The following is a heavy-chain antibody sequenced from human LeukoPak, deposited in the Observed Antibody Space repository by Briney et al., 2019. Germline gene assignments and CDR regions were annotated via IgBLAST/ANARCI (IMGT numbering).Heavy chain of an antibody. CDR2: ISSSGGTI. CDR1: GFTFSSYE. CDR3: AKDRGLGSGWYRMVY. V-gene: IGHV3-48*03. Sequence: QPGGSLRLSCAASGFTFSSYEMNWVRQAPGKGLEWVSFISSSGGTIYYADSVKGRFTISRDNAKNSLYLQMNSLRAEDTAVYYCAKDRGLGSGWYRMVYWGQGTLVTVSS. J-gene: IGHJ4*02. D-gene: IGHD6-19*01.